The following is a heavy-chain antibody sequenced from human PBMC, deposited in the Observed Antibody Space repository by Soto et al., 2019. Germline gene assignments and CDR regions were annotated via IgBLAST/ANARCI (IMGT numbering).Heavy chain of an antibody. Sequence: GGSLRLSCAASGFTFSSYSMNWVRQAPGKGLEWVAVISYDGSNKDYADSVKGRFTISRDNSKNTLYLQMNSLRAEDTAVYYCARGPSSLTRFDYWGQGTLVTVSS. CDR1: GFTFSSYS. V-gene: IGHV3-30*03. CDR3: ARGPSSLTRFDY. J-gene: IGHJ4*02. D-gene: IGHD2-2*01. CDR2: ISYDGSNK.